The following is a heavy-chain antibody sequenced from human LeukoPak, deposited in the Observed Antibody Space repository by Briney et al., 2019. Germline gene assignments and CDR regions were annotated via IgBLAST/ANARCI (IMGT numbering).Heavy chain of an antibody. CDR3: VRGTGY. J-gene: IGHJ4*02. CDR1: GFTFSTYV. V-gene: IGHV3-64D*06. Sequence: GSLRLSSSVSGFTFSTYVMHWVRQAPGKGLEYVSAISSNGDNTYYADSVKGRFTISRDNSKNTLYLQMSSLRADDTAVYYCVRGTGYWGQGTLVTVSS. CDR2: ISSNGDNT.